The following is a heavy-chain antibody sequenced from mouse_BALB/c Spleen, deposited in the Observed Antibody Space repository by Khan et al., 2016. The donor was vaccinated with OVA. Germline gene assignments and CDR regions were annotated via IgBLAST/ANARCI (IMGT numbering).Heavy chain of an antibody. D-gene: IGHD2-1*01. CDR2: IWGDGST. Sequence: MQLQESGPGLVAPSQSLSITCTVSGFSLTDYGVNWVRQPPGKGLEWLGMIWGDGSTDYHSALKSRLSISKDNSKSQVFLKMNSLQTDDTARYXCARVHYCNGREGMAYWGQGTLVTVSS. V-gene: IGHV2-6-7*01. J-gene: IGHJ4*01. CDR3: ARVHYCNGREGMAY. CDR1: GFSLTDYG.